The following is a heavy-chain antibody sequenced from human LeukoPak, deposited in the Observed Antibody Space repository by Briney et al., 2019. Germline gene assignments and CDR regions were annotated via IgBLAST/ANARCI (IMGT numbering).Heavy chain of an antibody. D-gene: IGHD1-26*01. Sequence: SETLSLTCTVSGGSIRGSTYYWGWIRQPPGKGLEWTGNIYYSGITYYNPSLKSRVTIYVDTSKNQFSLKVTSVTAADTAIYYCARQGTSIVGATIDYWGQGTLVTVSS. V-gene: IGHV4-39*01. CDR1: GGSIRGSTYY. J-gene: IGHJ4*02. CDR2: IYYSGIT. CDR3: ARQGTSIVGATIDY.